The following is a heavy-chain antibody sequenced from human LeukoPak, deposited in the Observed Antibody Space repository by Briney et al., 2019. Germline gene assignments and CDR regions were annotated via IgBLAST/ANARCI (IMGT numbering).Heavy chain of an antibody. CDR2: ISYDGSNK. V-gene: IGHV3-30*18. D-gene: IGHD5-18*01. Sequence: GRSLRLSCAASGFTFSSYGMPWVRQAPGKGLEWVAVISYDGSNKYYADSVKGRFTISRDNSKNTLYLQMNSLRAEDTAVYYCAKTEKPFYSPFDYWGQGTLVTVSS. J-gene: IGHJ4*02. CDR3: AKTEKPFYSPFDY. CDR1: GFTFSSYG.